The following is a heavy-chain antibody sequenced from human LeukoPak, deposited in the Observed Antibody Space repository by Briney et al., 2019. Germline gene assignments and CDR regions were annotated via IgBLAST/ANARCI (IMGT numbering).Heavy chain of an antibody. D-gene: IGHD5-12*01. J-gene: IGHJ6*03. Sequence: GGSLRLSCAASGFTFSSYAMHWVRQAPGKGLEYVSAISSNGGSTYYANSVKGRFTISRDNSKNTLYLQMGSLRAEDMAVYYCARGYSGYDTPYYYYYMDVWGKGTTVTISS. V-gene: IGHV3-64*01. CDR1: GFTFSSYA. CDR2: ISSNGGST. CDR3: ARGYSGYDTPYYYYYMDV.